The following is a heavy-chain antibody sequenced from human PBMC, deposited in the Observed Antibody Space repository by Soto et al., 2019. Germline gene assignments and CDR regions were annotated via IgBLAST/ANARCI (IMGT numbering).Heavy chain of an antibody. CDR2: IYYSGST. CDR1: GGSISSGGYY. Sequence: PSETLSLTCTVSGGSISSGGYYWSWIRQHPGKGLEWIGYIYYSGSTYYNPPLKSRVTISVDTSKNQFSLKLSSVTAADTAVYYCARVGYSGYAGGGRNYYYYYGMDVWGQGTTVTVSS. J-gene: IGHJ6*02. D-gene: IGHD5-12*01. CDR3: ARVGYSGYAGGGRNYYYYYGMDV. V-gene: IGHV4-31*03.